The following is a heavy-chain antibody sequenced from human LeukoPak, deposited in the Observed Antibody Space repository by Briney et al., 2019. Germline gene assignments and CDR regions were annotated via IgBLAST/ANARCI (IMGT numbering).Heavy chain of an antibody. V-gene: IGHV4-30-4*07. CDR3: ARDRGGSDWNYHFDY. CDR1: GGSISGGGYS. CDR2: IYYSGTT. D-gene: IGHD1-7*01. Sequence: SETLSLTCAVSGGSISGGGYSWSWIRQPPGKGLEWIGYIYYSGTTYYNPSLKSRVTISVDTSKNQFSLKLSSVTAADTAVHYCARDRGGSDWNYHFDYWGQGTLVTVSS. J-gene: IGHJ4*02.